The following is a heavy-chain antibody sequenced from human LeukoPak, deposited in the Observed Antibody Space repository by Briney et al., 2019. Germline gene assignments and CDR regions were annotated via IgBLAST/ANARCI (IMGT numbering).Heavy chain of an antibody. D-gene: IGHD6-13*01. V-gene: IGHV1-2*02. CDR2: INPNSGGT. CDR3: ARRLAAGTSDAFDI. CDR1: GYTFTGYY. J-gene: IGHJ3*02. Sequence: ASVKVSCKASGYTFTGYYIHWVRQAPGQGLEWMGWINPNSGGTNYAQKFQGRVTMTRDTSISTAYMDLSRLRSDDTAVYYCARRLAAGTSDAFDIWGQGTMVTVSA.